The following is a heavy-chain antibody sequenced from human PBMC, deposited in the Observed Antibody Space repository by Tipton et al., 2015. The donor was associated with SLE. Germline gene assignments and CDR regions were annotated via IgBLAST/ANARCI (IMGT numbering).Heavy chain of an antibody. CDR3: AREYGSGSYYYYYGMDV. V-gene: IGHV4-59*01. D-gene: IGHD3-10*01. Sequence: TLSLTCTVSGGSISSYYWSWIRQPPGKGLEWIGYIYYSGSTNYNPSLKSRVTISVDTSKNQFSLKLSSVTAADTAVYYCAREYGSGSYYYYYGMDVWGRGTTVTVSS. J-gene: IGHJ6*02. CDR1: GGSISSYY. CDR2: IYYSGST.